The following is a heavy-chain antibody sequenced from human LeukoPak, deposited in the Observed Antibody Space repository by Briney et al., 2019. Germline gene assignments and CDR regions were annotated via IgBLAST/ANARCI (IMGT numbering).Heavy chain of an antibody. CDR3: ARDGRAYAGPFDY. J-gene: IGHJ4*02. V-gene: IGHV3-7*01. CDR2: IKQDGSEK. D-gene: IGHD4-17*01. Sequence: GGSLRLSCAASGFTFSSYSMNWVRQAPGKGLEWVANIKQDGSEKYYVDSVKGRFTISRDNAKNSLYLQMNSLRAEDTAVYYCARDGRAYAGPFDYWGQGTLVTVSS. CDR1: GFTFSSYS.